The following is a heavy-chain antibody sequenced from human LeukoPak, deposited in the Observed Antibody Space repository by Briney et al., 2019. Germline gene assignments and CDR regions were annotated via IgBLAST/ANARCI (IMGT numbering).Heavy chain of an antibody. CDR3: ARRRGGRYSWFDP. D-gene: IGHD6-19*01. V-gene: IGHV4-39*01. CDR1: GGSISSSSYY. Sequence: SETLSLTCTVSGGSISSSSYYWGWIRQPPGEGLEWIGSIYYRGSTYYNPSLKSRVTISVDTSKNQFSLKLSSVTAADTAVYYCARRRGGRYSWFDPWGQGTLVTVSS. J-gene: IGHJ5*02. CDR2: IYYRGST.